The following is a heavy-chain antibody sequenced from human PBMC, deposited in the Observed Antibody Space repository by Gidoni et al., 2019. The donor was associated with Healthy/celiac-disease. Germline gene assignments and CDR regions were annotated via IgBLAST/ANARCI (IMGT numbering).Heavy chain of an antibody. CDR2: ISYDGSNK. J-gene: IGHJ3*02. V-gene: IGHV3-30*01. Sequence: QVQLVESGGGVVQPGRSLRLSCAASGFTFSSYAMPWVRQAPGKGLEWVAVISYDGSNKYYADSVKGRFTISRDNSKNTLYLQMNSLRAEDTAVYYCARDSAGWLPRPNAFDIWGQGTMVTVSS. D-gene: IGHD6-25*01. CDR3: ARDSAGWLPRPNAFDI. CDR1: GFTFSSYA.